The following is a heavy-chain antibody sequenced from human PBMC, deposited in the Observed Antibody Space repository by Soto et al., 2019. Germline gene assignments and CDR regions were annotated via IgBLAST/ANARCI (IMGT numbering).Heavy chain of an antibody. CDR3: ARGGYSYGGDFDY. D-gene: IGHD5-18*01. V-gene: IGHV4-34*01. J-gene: IGHJ4*02. CDR1: GGSVNGYY. CDR2: INHTGGT. Sequence: PSETLSLTCAVYGGSVNGYYWNWIRQPPGKGLEWIGEINHTGGTHYNPSLKSRVTMSVDSSKNQFSLRLSSVPAADTAVYYCARGGYSYGGDFDYWGQGTLVTVS.